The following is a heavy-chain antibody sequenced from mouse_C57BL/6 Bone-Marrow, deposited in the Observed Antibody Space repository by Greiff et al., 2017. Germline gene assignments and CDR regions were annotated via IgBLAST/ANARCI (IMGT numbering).Heavy chain of an antibody. V-gene: IGHV1-81*01. D-gene: IGHD1-1*01. J-gene: IGHJ4*01. CDR2: IYPRSGNT. CDR3: SRRDYESSMDY. CDR1: GYTFTSYG. Sequence: VQLQESGAELARPGASVKLSCKASGYTFTSYGISWVKQRTGQGLEWIGEIYPRSGNTYYNEKFKGKATLTADKSSSTAYMELRSLTSEDSAVYFCSRRDYESSMDYWGQGTSVTVSS.